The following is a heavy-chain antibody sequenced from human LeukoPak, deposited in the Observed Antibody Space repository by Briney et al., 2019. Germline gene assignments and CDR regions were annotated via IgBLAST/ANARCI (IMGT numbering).Heavy chain of an antibody. CDR2: IYTSGST. CDR1: GGSISSYY. J-gene: IGHJ4*02. V-gene: IGHV4-4*07. D-gene: IGHD4-23*01. CDR3: ARATRWVPFDY. Sequence: PSETLSLTCTVSGGSISSYYWSWIRQPAGTGLEWIGRIYTSGSTNYNPSLKSRVTISVDKSKNQFSLKLSSVTAADTAVYYCARATRWVPFDYWGQGTLVTVSS.